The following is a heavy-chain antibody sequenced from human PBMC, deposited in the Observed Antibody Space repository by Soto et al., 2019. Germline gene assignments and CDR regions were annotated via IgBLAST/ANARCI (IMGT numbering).Heavy chain of an antibody. V-gene: IGHV1-69*01. Sequence: QVQLVQSGAEVKKPGSSVKVSCKASGGTFSSYAISWVRQAPGQGLEWMGGIIPIFGTANYAQKFQGRVTITADESTITAYMELSSLRSEDTAVYYCASENAIVVVVAAAHSYGMDVWGQGTTVTVSS. J-gene: IGHJ6*02. CDR1: GGTFSSYA. D-gene: IGHD2-15*01. CDR3: ASENAIVVVVAAAHSYGMDV. CDR2: IIPIFGTA.